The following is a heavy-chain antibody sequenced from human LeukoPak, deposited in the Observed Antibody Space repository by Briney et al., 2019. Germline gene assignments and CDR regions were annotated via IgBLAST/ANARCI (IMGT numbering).Heavy chain of an antibody. J-gene: IGHJ6*03. CDR2: ITSSGTYI. CDR1: GFTFNNYN. CDR3: ARDPYSGNYGNYYYYYMDV. D-gene: IGHD1-26*01. Sequence: GGSLRLSCATSGFTFNNYNMNWVRQAPGRALEWVSSITSSGTYIFYADSVKGRFTISRDDAKNSLYLQMNSLGPEDTAVYYCARDPYSGNYGNYYYYYMDVWGKGTTVTISS. V-gene: IGHV3-21*01.